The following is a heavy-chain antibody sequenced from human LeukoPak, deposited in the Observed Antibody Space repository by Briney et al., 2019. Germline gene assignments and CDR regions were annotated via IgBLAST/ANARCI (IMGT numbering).Heavy chain of an antibody. CDR2: ISYSGGST. D-gene: IGHD5-18*01. CDR1: GFTLSSYA. J-gene: IGHJ4*02. CDR3: AKDSPRGYSYGLIDY. V-gene: IGHV3-23*01. Sequence: GGSLRLSCAASGFTLSSYAMSWVRQAPGKGLEWVSAISYSGGSTYYADSVKGRFTISRDNSKNTLYLQMNSLRAEDTAVYYCAKDSPRGYSYGLIDYWGQGTLVTVSS.